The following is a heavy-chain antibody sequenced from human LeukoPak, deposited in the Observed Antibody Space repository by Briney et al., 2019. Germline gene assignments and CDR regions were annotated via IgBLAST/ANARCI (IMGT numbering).Heavy chain of an antibody. J-gene: IGHJ4*02. Sequence: GGSLRLSCAASGFTFSSYEMDWVRQAPGKGLEWVSYISSSGSAIYYADSVKGRFTISRGNAKNSLYLQMNSLRAEDTAVYYCAKDERRGGPDDYWGQGTLVTVSS. D-gene: IGHD1-1*01. CDR1: GFTFSSYE. CDR2: ISSSGSAI. V-gene: IGHV3-48*03. CDR3: AKDERRGGPDDY.